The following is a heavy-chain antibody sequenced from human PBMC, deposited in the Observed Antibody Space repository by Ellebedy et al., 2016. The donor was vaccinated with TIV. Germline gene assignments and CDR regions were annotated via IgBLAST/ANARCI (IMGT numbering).Heavy chain of an antibody. D-gene: IGHD2-15*01. V-gene: IGHV3-33*06. Sequence: GESLKISCAAPGFIFSSYGMHWVRQAPGKGLEWVAVIWHDGSNKYYADSVKGRFTISRDNSKNTLYLQMNSLRAEDTAVYYCAKGCGGSCYWEAYWGQGTLVTVSS. CDR3: AKGCGGSCYWEAY. CDR1: GFIFSSYG. CDR2: IWHDGSNK. J-gene: IGHJ4*02.